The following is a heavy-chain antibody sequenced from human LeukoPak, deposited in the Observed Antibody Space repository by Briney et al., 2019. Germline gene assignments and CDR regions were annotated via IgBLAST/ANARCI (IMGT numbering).Heavy chain of an antibody. CDR2: IKQDGSDK. CDR1: GFTFSSHW. CDR3: ATQTYALFDY. Sequence: PGGSLRLSCVASGFTFSSHWMSWVRQAPGKGLEWVGNIKQDGSDKYHADSVKGRFTISRDNAKNSLYLQMSSLRAEDTAVYYCATQTYALFDYWGQGTLDTVSS. V-gene: IGHV3-7*03. J-gene: IGHJ4*02. D-gene: IGHD2-2*01.